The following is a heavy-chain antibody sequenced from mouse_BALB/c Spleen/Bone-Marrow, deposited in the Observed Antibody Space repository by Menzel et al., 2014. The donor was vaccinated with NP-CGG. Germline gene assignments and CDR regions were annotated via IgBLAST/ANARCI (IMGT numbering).Heavy chain of an antibody. V-gene: IGHV1S81*02. CDR2: IDPSNGRT. CDR1: GYTFTSYW. J-gene: IGHJ1*01. CDR3: ARSTTVVVRYWYFDV. Sequence: VQLQQSGAELAKPGASVKLSCKASGYTFTSYWMHWVRQRPGQGLEWIGEIDPSNGRTNYNEKFKNKATLTVDKSPSTAYMQPSSLTSEDSAVYYCARSTTVVVRYWYFDVWGAGTTVTVSS. D-gene: IGHD1-1*01.